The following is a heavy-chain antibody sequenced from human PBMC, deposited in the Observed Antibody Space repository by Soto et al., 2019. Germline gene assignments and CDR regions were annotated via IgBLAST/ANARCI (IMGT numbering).Heavy chain of an antibody. CDR1: GGSISSGGYY. Sequence: QVQLQESGPGLVKPSQTLSLTCTVSGGSISSGGYYWSWIRQHPGKGLEWIGYIYYSGSTYYNPSLKSRVTISVDTSKNEFPLKLSSVTAADTAVYYCARDKRGITFGGVIVMGGGMDVWGQGTTVTVSS. CDR2: IYYSGST. D-gene: IGHD3-16*02. V-gene: IGHV4-31*03. J-gene: IGHJ6*02. CDR3: ARDKRGITFGGVIVMGGGMDV.